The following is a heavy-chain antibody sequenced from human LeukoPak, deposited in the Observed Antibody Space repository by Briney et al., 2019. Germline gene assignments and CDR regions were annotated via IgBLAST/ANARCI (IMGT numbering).Heavy chain of an antibody. Sequence: SETLSLTCTVSGGSISTYYWSWIRQPPGKGLEWIGYIYYSGSTNNSPSLRSRVTISVDTSKNQFSLKLSSVTAAETAVYYYARGSTAVPGLFEYWGQGTLVTVSS. CDR2: IYYSGST. J-gene: IGHJ4*02. D-gene: IGHD6-19*01. V-gene: IGHV4-59*01. CDR3: ARGSTAVPGLFEY. CDR1: GGSISTYY.